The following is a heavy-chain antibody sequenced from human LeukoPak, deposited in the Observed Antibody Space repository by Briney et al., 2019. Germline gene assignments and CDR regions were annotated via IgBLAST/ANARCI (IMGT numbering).Heavy chain of an antibody. CDR3: ARDKHYYDSSNYA. CDR1: GFTFNDYG. V-gene: IGHV3-20*04. Sequence: GGSLRLSCAASGFTFNDYGMSWVRQGPGKGLEWVSGINWNGGTTGCADSVRGRFTISRDNAKNSLYLQMNSLRAEDTALYYCARDKHYYDSSNYAWGQGTLVTVSS. D-gene: IGHD3-22*01. J-gene: IGHJ5*02. CDR2: INWNGGTT.